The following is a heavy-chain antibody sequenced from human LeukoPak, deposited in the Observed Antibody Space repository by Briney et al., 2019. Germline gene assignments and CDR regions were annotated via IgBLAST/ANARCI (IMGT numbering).Heavy chain of an antibody. V-gene: IGHV1-2*02. CDR3: ARQGGTMKAVVKVALDI. CDR2: SNPNSGGT. J-gene: IGHJ3*02. D-gene: IGHD3-22*01. Sequence: ASVTVSCKTSGYTFTDYYIHWVRQAPGQGLEWMGWSNPNSGGTNYAQKFQGRVTMTRDTSISTAYMDLSSLMSDDTAVYYCARQGGTMKAVVKVALDIWGQGTMVTVSS. CDR1: GYTFTDYY.